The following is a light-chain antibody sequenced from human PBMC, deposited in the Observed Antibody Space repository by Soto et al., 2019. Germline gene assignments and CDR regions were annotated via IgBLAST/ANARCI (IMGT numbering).Light chain of an antibody. J-gene: IGKJ5*01. CDR3: QQRNSWPIT. Sequence: EFVLTQSPGTLSLSPGARAPLSCRASQSVSSNLAWYPQKPGQAPRLLISGASMRASGIPARFSGSGSGTDFTLTISSLEPEDFAVYYCQQRNSWPITFGQGTRLEIK. CDR2: GAS. V-gene: IGKV3-11*01. CDR1: QSVSSN.